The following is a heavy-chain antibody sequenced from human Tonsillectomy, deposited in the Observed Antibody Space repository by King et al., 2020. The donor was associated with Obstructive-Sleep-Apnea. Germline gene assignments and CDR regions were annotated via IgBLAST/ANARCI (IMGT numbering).Heavy chain of an antibody. CDR2: ISADNGNT. CDR1: GYTFTSYG. J-gene: IGHJ3*02. Sequence: QLVQSGAEVKKPGASVKVSCKASGYTFTSYGISWVRQAPGQGLEWMGWISADNGNTNYAQKLQGRVTMTTATSTSTAYMELRRLRSDDTVVYYCARRGYSYGYGAFYIWGQGTMVTVSS. D-gene: IGHD5-18*01. V-gene: IGHV1-18*04. CDR3: ARRGYSYGYGAFYI.